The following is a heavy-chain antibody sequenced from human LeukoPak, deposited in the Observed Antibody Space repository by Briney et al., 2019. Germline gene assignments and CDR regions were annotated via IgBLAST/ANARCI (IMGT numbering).Heavy chain of an antibody. CDR3: ARDSDVPGCFDY. V-gene: IGHV3-23*01. CDR1: GFTFTKYA. CDR2: ISGSGSAT. D-gene: IGHD2-21*01. Sequence: PVGSLRLSCAASGFTFTKYAMNWVRQAPGKGLEWVSRISGSGSATDYADSVKGRFSISRDNSKNTLYLQMTSLRAEDTAIYYCARDSDVPGCFDYWGQGAPVTVPS. J-gene: IGHJ4*02.